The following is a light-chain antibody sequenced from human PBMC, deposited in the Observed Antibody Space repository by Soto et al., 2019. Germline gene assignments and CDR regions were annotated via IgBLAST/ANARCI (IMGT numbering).Light chain of an antibody. CDR2: DVS. CDR1: SSDVGGYNY. CDR3: CSYAVSYYV. V-gene: IGLV2-11*01. Sequence: QSALTQPRSVSGSPGQSVTISCTGTSSDVGGYNYVSWYKQHPGKAPKLMIYDVSKLPSGVPDRFSGSKSGNTASLTISGLQAEDEADYYCCSYAVSYYVFGTGTKLTVL. J-gene: IGLJ1*01.